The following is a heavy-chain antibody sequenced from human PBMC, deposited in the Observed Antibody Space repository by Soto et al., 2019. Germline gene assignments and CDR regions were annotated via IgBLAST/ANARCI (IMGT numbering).Heavy chain of an antibody. CDR3: AYDSSGYLDY. V-gene: IGHV1-3*01. Sequence: ASVKVSCKASGYIFTTYAIHWVRQAPGQRLEWMGWINVGNGNTKYSQKFQDRVTITRDTSASTAHMELSSLRSEDTAVYYCAYDSSGYLDYWGQGTLVTV. CDR1: GYIFTTYA. J-gene: IGHJ4*02. D-gene: IGHD3-22*01. CDR2: INVGNGNT.